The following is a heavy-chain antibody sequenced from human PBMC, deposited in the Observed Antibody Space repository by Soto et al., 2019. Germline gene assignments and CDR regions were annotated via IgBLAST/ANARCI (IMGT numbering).Heavy chain of an antibody. CDR1: RFTFNSYG. Sequence: VQLVESGGGVVQPGRSLRLSCAASRFTFNSYGMHWVRQGPGNGLEWVAFISYDSTKTNYADSVKGRFTISRDNSNSALYVQMNSLTGEDTAVYYCARTRSAWSDFHYYSLDVWGQGTTVTVSS. D-gene: IGHD1-26*01. V-gene: IGHV3-30*03. J-gene: IGHJ6*02. CDR2: ISYDSTKT. CDR3: ARTRSAWSDFHYYSLDV.